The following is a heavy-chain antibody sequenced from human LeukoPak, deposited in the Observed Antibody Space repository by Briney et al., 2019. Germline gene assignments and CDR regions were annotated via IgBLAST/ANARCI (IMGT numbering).Heavy chain of an antibody. D-gene: IGHD6-13*01. V-gene: IGHV4-34*01. CDR3: ARGRRIAAAGKGAPPGAVADY. Sequence: SETLSLTCAVYGGSFSGYYWSWIRQPPGKGLEWIGEINHSGSTNYNPSLKSRVTISVDTSKNQFSLKLSSVTAADTAVYYCARGRRIAAAGKGAPPGAVADYWGQGTLVTVSS. CDR1: GGSFSGYY. CDR2: INHSGST. J-gene: IGHJ4*02.